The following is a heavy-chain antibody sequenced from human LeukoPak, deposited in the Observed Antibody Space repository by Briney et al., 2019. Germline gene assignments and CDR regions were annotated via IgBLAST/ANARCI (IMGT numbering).Heavy chain of an antibody. Sequence: GGSLRLSCAASGFTFSSYAMHWVRQAPGKGLEWVAVISYDGSNKYYADSVKGRFTISRDNSKNTLYLQMNSLRAEDTAVYYCAREIYGEAEYYYYYYYMDVWGKGTTVTVSS. V-gene: IGHV3-30*04. CDR1: GFTFSSYA. CDR2: ISYDGSNK. D-gene: IGHD4-17*01. J-gene: IGHJ6*03. CDR3: AREIYGEAEYYYYYYYMDV.